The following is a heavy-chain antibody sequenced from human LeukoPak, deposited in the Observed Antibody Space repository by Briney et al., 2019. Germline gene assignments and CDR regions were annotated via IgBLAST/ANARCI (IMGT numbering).Heavy chain of an antibody. CDR1: GFTFSDYY. CDR3: ARVGWELPIDY. CDR2: ISSSSSYI. J-gene: IGHJ4*02. D-gene: IGHD1-26*01. Sequence: PGGSLGLSCAASGFTFSDYYMSWIRQAPGKGLEWVSSISSSSSYIYYADSVKGRFTISRDNAKNSLYLQMNSLRAEDTAVYYCARVGWELPIDYWGQGTLVTVSS. V-gene: IGHV3-11*06.